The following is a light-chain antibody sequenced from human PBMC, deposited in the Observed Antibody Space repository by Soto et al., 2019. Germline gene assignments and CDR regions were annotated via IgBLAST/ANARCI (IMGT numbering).Light chain of an antibody. CDR2: EVS. CDR1: SSDIGAYNY. V-gene: IGLV2-14*01. J-gene: IGLJ1*01. CDR3: FSFTTDWTHV. Sequence: QSVLTQPASVSGSPGQSITISCTGSSSDIGAYNYVSWFQQYPGKAPKLIISEVSNRPSGVSNRFSGSKSGTAASLTISGLQTEDEADYLCFSFTTDWTHVFGNGNKVTV.